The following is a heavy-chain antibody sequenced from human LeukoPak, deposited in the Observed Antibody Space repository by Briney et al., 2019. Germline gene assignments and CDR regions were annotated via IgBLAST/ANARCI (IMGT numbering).Heavy chain of an antibody. CDR2: IYTSGST. CDR3: ARRQNSVTIFGMIRVGYYYMDV. J-gene: IGHJ6*03. V-gene: IGHV4-34*01. CDR1: GGSFSGYY. Sequence: PSETLSLTCAVYGGSFSGYYWSWIRQPPGKGLEWIGRIYTSGSTNYNPSLKSRVTISVDTSKNQFSLKLSSVTAADTAVYYCARRQNSVTIFGMIRVGYYYMDVWGKGTTVTVSS. D-gene: IGHD3-3*01.